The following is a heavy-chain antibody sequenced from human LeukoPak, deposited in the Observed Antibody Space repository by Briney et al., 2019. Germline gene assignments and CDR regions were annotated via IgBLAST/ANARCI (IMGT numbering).Heavy chain of an antibody. Sequence: SVKVSCKASGGTFSSYAISWVRQAPGQGLEWMGGIIPIFGTANYAQKLQGRVTMTTDTSTTTAYMELRSLISADTAVYYCARTGWLQSDPFDSWGQGTLVTVSS. V-gene: IGHV1-69*05. CDR3: ARTGWLQSDPFDS. CDR1: GGTFSSYA. D-gene: IGHD5-24*01. J-gene: IGHJ4*02. CDR2: IIPIFGTA.